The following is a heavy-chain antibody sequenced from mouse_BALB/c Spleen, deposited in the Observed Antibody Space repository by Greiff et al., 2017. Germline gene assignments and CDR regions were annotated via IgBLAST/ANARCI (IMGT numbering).Heavy chain of an antibody. Sequence: VQLQQSGAELVRSGASVKLSCTASGFNIKDYYMHWVKQRPEQGLEWIGRIDPANGNTKYDPKFQGKATITADTSSNTAYLQLSSLTSEDTAVYYCASAPDYYAMDYWGQGTSVTVSS. V-gene: IGHV14-3*02. CDR3: ASAPDYYAMDY. CDR2: IDPANGNT. CDR1: GFNIKDYY. J-gene: IGHJ4*01.